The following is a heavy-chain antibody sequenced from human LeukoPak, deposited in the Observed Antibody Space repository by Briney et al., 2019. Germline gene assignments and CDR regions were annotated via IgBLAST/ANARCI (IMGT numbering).Heavy chain of an antibody. V-gene: IGHV3-21*01. D-gene: IGHD2-21*01. CDR1: GFTFSSYT. Sequence: GGSLRLSCAASGFTFSSYTMNWVRQAPGKGLEWVSSISSSSNYIYYADSLEGRFTISRDNARSSLYLQMNSLRAEDTAVYYCASRHDLIDWGQGTLVTVSS. J-gene: IGHJ4*02. CDR3: ASRHDLID. CDR2: ISSSSNYI.